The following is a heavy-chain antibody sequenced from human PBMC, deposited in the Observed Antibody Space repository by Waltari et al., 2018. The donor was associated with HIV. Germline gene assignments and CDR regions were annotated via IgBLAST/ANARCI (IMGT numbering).Heavy chain of an antibody. D-gene: IGHD2-21*02. CDR2: IIPICGTA. CDR1: GGTFSSYA. V-gene: IGHV1-69*01. J-gene: IGHJ3*02. CDR3: ARALGLYCGGDCYDAFDI. Sequence: QVQLVQSGAEVKKPGSSVKVSCKASGGTFSSYAISWVRQAPGQGLEWMGGIIPICGTANYAQKFQGRVTITADESTSTAYMELSSLRSEDTAVYYCARALGLYCGGDCYDAFDIWGQGTMVTVSS.